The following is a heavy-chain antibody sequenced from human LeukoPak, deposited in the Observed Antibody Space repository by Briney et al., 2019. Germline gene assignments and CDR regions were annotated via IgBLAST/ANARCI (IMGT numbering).Heavy chain of an antibody. V-gene: IGHV1-18*01. Sequence: ASVKVSCKASGYTFTSYGISWVRQAPGQGLEWMGWISAYNGNTNYAQKLQGRVTMTTDTSTSTAYMELRSLRSDDTAVYYCARDRFPRFWYPESNWFDPWGQGTLVTVSS. D-gene: IGHD6-13*01. CDR2: ISAYNGNT. J-gene: IGHJ5*02. CDR1: GYTFTSYG. CDR3: ARDRFPRFWYPESNWFDP.